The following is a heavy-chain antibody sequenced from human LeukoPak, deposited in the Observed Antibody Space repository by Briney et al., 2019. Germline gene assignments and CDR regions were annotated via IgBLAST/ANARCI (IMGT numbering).Heavy chain of an antibody. V-gene: IGHV1-2*02. CDR3: ARRAQFDY. CDR2: INPNSGGT. Sequence: ASVKVSCKASGYTFAGYYMHWVRQAPGQGLEWMGWINPNSGGTNYARKCQGRVTMTRDTSISTAYMELSRLRSDDTAVYYCARRAQFDYWGQGTLVTVSS. CDR1: GYTFAGYY. J-gene: IGHJ4*02.